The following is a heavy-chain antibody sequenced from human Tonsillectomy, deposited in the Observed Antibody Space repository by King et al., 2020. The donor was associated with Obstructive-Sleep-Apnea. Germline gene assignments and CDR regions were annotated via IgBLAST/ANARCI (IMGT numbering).Heavy chain of an antibody. CDR3: ARDRYGRGGSCLRGDYYSYGMDV. CDR1: GGSISSGDYY. CDR2: IYYSGST. Sequence: PLQESGPGLVKPSQTLSLTCTVSGGSISSGDYYWSWIRQPPGKGLEWIGYIYYSGSTYYNPSLKSRVTISVETSKNQFSLKLSSVTAADTAVNYCARDRYGRGGSCLRGDYYSYGMDVWGHGTTVTVSS. J-gene: IGHJ6*02. D-gene: IGHD2-15*01. V-gene: IGHV4-30-4*01.